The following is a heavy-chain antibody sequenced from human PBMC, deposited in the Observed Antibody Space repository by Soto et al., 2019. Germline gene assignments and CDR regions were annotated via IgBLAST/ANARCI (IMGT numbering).Heavy chain of an antibody. V-gene: IGHV4-38-2*01. CDR1: GYSISRGDY. J-gene: IGHJ4*02. CDR3: ARPEYFYDSRDYCYIFVV. Sequence: ETLSLPCCVSGYSISRGDYWGWILQPPGQGPEWIGSVYHSGSAYYNPSLKSRGTISVDASKNQFSLKLSPVTAADTAVYYCARPEYFYDSRDYCYIFVVWGQGSLLSVSA. CDR2: VYHSGSA. D-gene: IGHD3-22*01.